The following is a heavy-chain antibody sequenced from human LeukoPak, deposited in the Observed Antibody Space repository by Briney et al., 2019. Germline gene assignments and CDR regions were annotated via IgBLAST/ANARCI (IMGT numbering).Heavy chain of an antibody. J-gene: IGHJ2*01. CDR2: IYPGDSGT. Sequence: GESLKISCKGSGYSFTSYWIGWVRQMPGKGLEWMGIIYPGDSGTRYSPSFQGQVTISADKSINTAFVQWSSLKASDTAIYYCARRTPEYTNRWYFDLWGRGTLVTVSS. CDR3: ARRTPEYTNRWYFDL. V-gene: IGHV5-51*01. D-gene: IGHD6-6*01. CDR1: GYSFTSYW.